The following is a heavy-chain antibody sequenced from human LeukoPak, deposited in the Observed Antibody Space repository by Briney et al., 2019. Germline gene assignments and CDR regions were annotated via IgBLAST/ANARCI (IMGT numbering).Heavy chain of an antibody. CDR1: GYTFTINY. CDR2: IYPRDGST. CDR3: ARDQDGFDY. Sequence: ASVKVSCKASGYTFTINYIHWVRQAPGQGLEWMGMIYPRDGSTSYAQKFQGRVTVTRDTSTSTVHMELSGLRSEDTAVYYCARDQDGFDYWGQGTLVTVSS. D-gene: IGHD5-24*01. J-gene: IGHJ4*02. V-gene: IGHV1-46*01.